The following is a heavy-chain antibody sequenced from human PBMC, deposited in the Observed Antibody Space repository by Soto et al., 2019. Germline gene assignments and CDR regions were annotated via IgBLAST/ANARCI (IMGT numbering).Heavy chain of an antibody. CDR3: ARVRFGEWGYAMDV. D-gene: IGHD3-10*01. J-gene: IGHJ6*02. CDR2: ISSTGSSI. CDR1: GLTFSDSY. V-gene: IGHV3-11*01. Sequence: VQLVESGGGLVKPGGSLRLSCAASGLTFSDSYLNWIRHAPGKGLEWLAYISSTGSSIFYAGSVKGRFTISRDNAKNSLYLQMNSLRAEDTAMYYCARVRFGEWGYAMDVWGQGTTVTLSS.